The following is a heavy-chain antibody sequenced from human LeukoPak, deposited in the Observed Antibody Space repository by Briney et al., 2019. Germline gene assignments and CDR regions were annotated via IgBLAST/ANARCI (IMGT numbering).Heavy chain of an antibody. Sequence: ASVKVSCKASGYTFTSYGISWVRQAPGQGLEWMGWISAYNGNTNYAQKLQGRVTMTTDTSTSTAYMELRSLRSDDTAVYYCARDGEYSSSWSPPPDYYGMDVWGQGTTVTVSS. J-gene: IGHJ6*02. CDR2: ISAYNGNT. CDR3: ARDGEYSSSWSPPPDYYGMDV. V-gene: IGHV1-18*01. D-gene: IGHD6-6*01. CDR1: GYTFTSYG.